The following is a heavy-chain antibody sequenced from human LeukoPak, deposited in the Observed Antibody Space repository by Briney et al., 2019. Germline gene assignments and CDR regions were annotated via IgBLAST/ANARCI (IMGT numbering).Heavy chain of an antibody. J-gene: IGHJ6*02. CDR3: ATYSNSTLQYYYGLDV. V-gene: IGHV1-2*02. CDR1: GYTXTGYY. D-gene: IGHD6-6*01. CDR2: IRPNSGGT. Sequence: ASVKVSCKTSGYTXTGYYLHWVRQAPGQGLEWMGWIRPNSGGTKNAQKFQGRVTMTRDTSISTAYMELNRLTSDDTAVYYCATYSNSTLQYYYGLDVWGQGTTVTVSS.